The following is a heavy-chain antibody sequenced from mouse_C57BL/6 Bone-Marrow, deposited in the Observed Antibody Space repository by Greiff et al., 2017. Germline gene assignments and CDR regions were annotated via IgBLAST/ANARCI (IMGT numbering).Heavy chain of an antibody. CDR3: ARDPYYDFYFDY. CDR2: ISDGGSYT. Sequence: EVHLVESGGGLVKPGGSLKLSCAASGFTFSSYAMSWVRQTPEKRLEWVATISDGGSYTYYPDNVKGRFTISRDNAKNNLYLQMSHLKSEDTAMYYCARDPYYDFYFDYWGQGTTLTVSS. V-gene: IGHV5-4*01. D-gene: IGHD2-4*01. CDR1: GFTFSSYA. J-gene: IGHJ2*01.